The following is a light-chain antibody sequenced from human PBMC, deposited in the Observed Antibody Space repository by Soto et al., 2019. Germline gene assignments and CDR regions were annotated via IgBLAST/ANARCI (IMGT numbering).Light chain of an antibody. V-gene: IGKV3-20*01. CDR1: QSVSSSY. CDR2: DAS. Sequence: EIVLTQSPGTLSLSPGERATLSCRASQSVSSSYLAWYQQKPGQAPRLLIYDASRATGIPDRFSGSGSGTDFTLTITRLEPEDFAVXYCQHYGTSALFGPGTKVDI. J-gene: IGKJ3*01. CDR3: QHYGTSAL.